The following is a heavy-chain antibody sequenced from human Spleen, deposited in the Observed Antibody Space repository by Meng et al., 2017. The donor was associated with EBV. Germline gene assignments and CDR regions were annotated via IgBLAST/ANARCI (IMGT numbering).Heavy chain of an antibody. J-gene: IGHJ4*02. CDR1: GYTFTDYY. CDR3: ARADNSGYNYVD. CDR2: INTNTGNP. V-gene: IGHV7-4-1*02. D-gene: IGHD3-22*01. Sequence: LVKSGADVKRSGAVVSGSCNASGYTFTDYYRHRVRQPPGQGREWLVWINTNTGNPTYAQCFTGRVVFSLDTSVSTAYLQINSLKAEDTGVYYCARADNSGYNYVDWGQGTLVTVSS.